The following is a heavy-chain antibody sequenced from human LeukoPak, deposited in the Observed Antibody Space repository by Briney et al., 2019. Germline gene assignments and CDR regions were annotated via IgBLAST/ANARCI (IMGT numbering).Heavy chain of an antibody. Sequence: PGGSLRLSCAASGFTFSSYAMSWVRQAPGKGLEWVSSISGSGGSTYYADSVKGRFTISRDNSKNTLYLQMNSLRAEDTAVYYCAKRIAVAGTFDYCGQGNLVTVSS. D-gene: IGHD6-19*01. J-gene: IGHJ4*02. V-gene: IGHV3-23*01. CDR2: ISGSGGST. CDR1: GFTFSSYA. CDR3: AKRIAVAGTFDY.